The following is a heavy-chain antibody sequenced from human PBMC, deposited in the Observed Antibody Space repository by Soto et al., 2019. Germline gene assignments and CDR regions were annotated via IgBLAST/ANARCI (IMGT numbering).Heavy chain of an antibody. Sequence: QVQLVQSGAEVKKPGDSVKVSCKASGYTFTSYGISWGRQAPGQGLEWMGWISAYNGNTNYAQKLQGRVTMTTDTSTSTAYMELSILRSDDTAVYYCARDTYYYDSSGYYYNGMDVWGQGNTVNVSS. V-gene: IGHV1-18*04. CDR2: ISAYNGNT. J-gene: IGHJ6*02. D-gene: IGHD3-22*01. CDR3: ARDTYYYDSSGYYYNGMDV. CDR1: GYTFTSYG.